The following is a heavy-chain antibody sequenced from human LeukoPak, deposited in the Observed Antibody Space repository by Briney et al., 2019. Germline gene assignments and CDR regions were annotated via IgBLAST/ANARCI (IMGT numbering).Heavy chain of an antibody. CDR1: GGTISSGSYY. CDR3: ARVKWELLAGPFEY. Sequence: PSQTLSLTCTVSGGTISSGSYYWSWIRQPAGKGLEWIGRLYSSGTTNYNPSLKSRVSMSVDTSKNQFSLMLSSVTAADTAVYYCARVKWELLAGPFEYWGQGTLVTVSS. D-gene: IGHD1-26*01. CDR2: LYSSGTT. V-gene: IGHV4-61*02. J-gene: IGHJ4*02.